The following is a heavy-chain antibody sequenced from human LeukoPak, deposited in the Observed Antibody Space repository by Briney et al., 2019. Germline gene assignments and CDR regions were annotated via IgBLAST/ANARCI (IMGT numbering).Heavy chain of an antibody. CDR3: ARWGHLVRQPAGGY. CDR1: GFTFSNYW. J-gene: IGHJ4*02. D-gene: IGHD6-13*01. V-gene: IGHV3-7*03. Sequence: GGSLRLSCAASGFTFSNYWMNWVRQAPGKGLEWVANIKQDGSEKYYVDSVKGRFTISRDNAKNSLYLQINSLKAEDTAVYYCARWGHLVRQPAGGYWGQGTLVAVSS. CDR2: IKQDGSEK.